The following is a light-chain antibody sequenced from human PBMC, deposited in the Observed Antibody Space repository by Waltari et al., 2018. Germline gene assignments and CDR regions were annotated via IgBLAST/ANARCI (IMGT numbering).Light chain of an antibody. V-gene: IGLV1-44*01. Sequence: QSVLTQPPSASGTPGQSVTMSCSGSSSNTGKNSVNWYQQVPGTAPKLLIYSDHQRPSGVPARFFGSKSDTSASLAISGLQSDDEADYYCATWDDSLKGWVFGGGTKLTVL. CDR2: SDH. J-gene: IGLJ3*02. CDR1: SSNTGKNS. CDR3: ATWDDSLKGWV.